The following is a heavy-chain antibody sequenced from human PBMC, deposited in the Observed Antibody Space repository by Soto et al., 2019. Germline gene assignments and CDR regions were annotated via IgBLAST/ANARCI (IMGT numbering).Heavy chain of an antibody. CDR3: AREGGIVGATAADY. Sequence: QVQLQESGPGLVKPSQTLSLTCTVSGGSISSGGYYWSWIRQHPGKGLEWIGYIYYSGSTYYNPALKSRVTLSVDTSKNQFSLKLSSVTAADTAVYYCAREGGIVGATAADYWGQGTLVTVSS. CDR1: GGSISSGGYY. D-gene: IGHD1-26*01. V-gene: IGHV4-31*03. CDR2: IYYSGST. J-gene: IGHJ4*02.